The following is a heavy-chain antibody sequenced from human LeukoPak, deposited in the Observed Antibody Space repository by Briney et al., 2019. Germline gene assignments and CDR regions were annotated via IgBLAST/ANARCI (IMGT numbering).Heavy chain of an antibody. CDR2: INPNSGGT. D-gene: IGHD3-16*01. CDR1: GYTFTGYY. J-gene: IGHJ4*02. CDR3: ASEDYPLGGKIDY. V-gene: IGHV1-2*02. Sequence: ASVKVSRKASGYTFTGYYMHWVRQAPGQGLEWMGWINPNSGGTNYAQKFQGRVTMTRDTSISTAYMELSRLRSDDTAVYYCASEDYPLGGKIDYWGQGTLVTVSS.